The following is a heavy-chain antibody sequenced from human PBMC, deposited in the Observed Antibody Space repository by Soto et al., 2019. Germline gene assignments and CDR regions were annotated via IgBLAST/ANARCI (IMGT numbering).Heavy chain of an antibody. J-gene: IGHJ4*02. CDR2: IIPIFGTV. Sequence: QVQLVQSGAEVKKPGSSVKVSCKASGGTFSSSAISWVRQAPGQGLDWVGGIIPIFGTVQYAQKFQGRVTFTSDESTSTAYMELSSLRSEDTAVYYCATDRGYFSGXXFDYWGQGTLILVSS. D-gene: IGHD2-15*01. V-gene: IGHV1-69*01. CDR1: GGTFSSSA. CDR3: ATDRGYFSGXXFDY.